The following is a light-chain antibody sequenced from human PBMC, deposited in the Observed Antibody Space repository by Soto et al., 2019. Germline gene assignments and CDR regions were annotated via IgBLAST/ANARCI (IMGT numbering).Light chain of an antibody. V-gene: IGLV2-14*01. CDR1: TSDVGGYNY. CDR3: SSYTSSSLYV. CDR2: EVG. J-gene: IGLJ1*01. Sequence: QSVLTQPATVSGSPGQSITISCTGTTSDVGGYNYVSWYQQRPGKAPKLMTYEVGNRPSGISNRFSGSKSGNTASLTISGLQAEDEADYYCSSYTSSSLYVFGAGTKVTVL.